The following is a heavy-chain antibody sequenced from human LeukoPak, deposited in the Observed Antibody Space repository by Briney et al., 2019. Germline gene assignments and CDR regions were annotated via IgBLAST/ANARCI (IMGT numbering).Heavy chain of an antibody. V-gene: IGHV4-59*08. CDR2: IYYSGST. Sequence: SETLSLTCTVSGDSIINYYWSWIRQSPGKGLEWIGYIYYSGSTKYNPSLKSRGTISVDTSKNQFSLKLSSVTAADTAVYYCARHRGSGSPYFDYWGQGTLVTVSS. J-gene: IGHJ4*02. CDR3: ARHRGSGSPYFDY. CDR1: GDSIINYY. D-gene: IGHD3-10*01.